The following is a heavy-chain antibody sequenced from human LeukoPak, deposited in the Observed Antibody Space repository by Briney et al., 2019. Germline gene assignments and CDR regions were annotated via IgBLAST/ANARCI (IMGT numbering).Heavy chain of an antibody. V-gene: IGHV2-5*02. Sequence: SGPTLVKPTQTLTLTCSFSGFSLDTSGVGVAWIRQPPGKALEWLALIYWDNDERYRPSLKSRLTITRDTSTDRVVLKMTNMDPLDTATYYCAHRRSGWDAFDYWGQGILVTVSS. CDR1: GFSLDTSGVG. J-gene: IGHJ4*02. D-gene: IGHD6-19*01. CDR2: IYWDNDE. CDR3: AHRRSGWDAFDY.